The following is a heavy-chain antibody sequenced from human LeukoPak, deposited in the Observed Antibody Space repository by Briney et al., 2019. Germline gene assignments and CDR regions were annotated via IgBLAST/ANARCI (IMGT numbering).Heavy chain of an antibody. CDR2: ITPIFGTA. V-gene: IGHV1-69*13. Sequence: ASVKVSCKASEGTFSRLTISWVRQAPGQGFEWMGGITPIFGTANFAQKFQGRVSITADESTSTAFMELSSLRSEDTAVYYCAREWGLESSGYYYAYWGQGTLVTVSS. CDR3: AREWGLESSGYYYAY. D-gene: IGHD3-22*01. J-gene: IGHJ4*02. CDR1: EGTFSRLT.